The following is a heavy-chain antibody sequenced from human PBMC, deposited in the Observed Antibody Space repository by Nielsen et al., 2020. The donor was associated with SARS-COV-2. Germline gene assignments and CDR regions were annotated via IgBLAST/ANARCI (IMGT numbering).Heavy chain of an antibody. CDR3: ARNNKGYCSGGSCYYYYGMDV. CDR1: GGSISSGDYY. J-gene: IGHJ6*02. Sequence: SETLSLTCTVSGGSISSGDYYWSWIRQPPGKGLEWIGYIYYSGSTYYNPSLKSRVTISVDTSKNQFSLKLSSVTAADTAVYYCARNNKGYCSGGSCYYYYGMDVWGQGTTVTVSS. V-gene: IGHV4-30-4*01. D-gene: IGHD2-15*01. CDR2: IYYSGST.